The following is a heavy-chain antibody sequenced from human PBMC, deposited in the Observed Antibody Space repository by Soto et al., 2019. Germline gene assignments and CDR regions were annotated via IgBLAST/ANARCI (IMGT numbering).Heavy chain of an antibody. CDR3: ARGPRDHFYYDSSDYARSYGAFDL. J-gene: IGHJ3*01. CDR2: MNPNSGNT. V-gene: IGHV1-8*01. D-gene: IGHD3-22*01. CDR1: GYTFTSYD. Sequence: ASVKVSCKASGYTFTSYDINWVRQATGQGLEWMGWMNPNSGNTGYAQKFQGRVTMTRNTSISTAYMELSSLRSEDTAVYYCARGPRDHFYYDSSDYARSYGAFDLWGQGTMVTVSS.